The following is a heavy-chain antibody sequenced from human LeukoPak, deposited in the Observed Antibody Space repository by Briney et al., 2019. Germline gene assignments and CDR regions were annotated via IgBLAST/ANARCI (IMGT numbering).Heavy chain of an antibody. CDR1: GFTFSTYA. Sequence: GGSLRLSCTASGFTFSTYAMNWVRQAPGKGLEWVSSISSSSSYIYYADSVKGRFTISRDNAKNSLYLQMNSLRAEDTAVYYCARTTVVTPNYFDYWGQGTLVTVSS. CDR2: ISSSSSYI. D-gene: IGHD4-23*01. J-gene: IGHJ4*02. V-gene: IGHV3-21*01. CDR3: ARTTVVTPNYFDY.